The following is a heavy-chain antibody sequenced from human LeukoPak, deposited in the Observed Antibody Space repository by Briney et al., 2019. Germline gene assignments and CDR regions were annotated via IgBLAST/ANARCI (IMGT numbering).Heavy chain of an antibody. D-gene: IGHD3-22*01. J-gene: IGHJ3*02. CDR1: GYSISSSNW. CDR3: ARNSYYYDSSGYSVDAFDI. Sequence: SETLSLTCAVSGYSISSSNWWGWIRQPPGKGPEWIGYIYYSGSTYYNPSLKSRVTMSVDTSKNQFSLKLSSVTAVDTAVYYCARNSYYYDSSGYSVDAFDIWGQGTTVTVSS. V-gene: IGHV4-28*01. CDR2: IYYSGST.